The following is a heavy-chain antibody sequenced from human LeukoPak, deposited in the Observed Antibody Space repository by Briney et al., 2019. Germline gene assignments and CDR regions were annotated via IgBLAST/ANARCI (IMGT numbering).Heavy chain of an antibody. CDR3: ARQRRWNYAFDP. V-gene: IGHV1-18*01. J-gene: IGHJ5*02. CDR2: ISADNGDT. CDR1: GYTLTELS. Sequence: ASVKVSCKVSGYTLTELSMHWVRQAPGQGLEWMGWISADNGDTNYAQKFQGRVTMTTDASTTTAHMELRSLRSDDTAVYYCARQRRWNYAFDPWGQGTLVTVSS. D-gene: IGHD1-7*01.